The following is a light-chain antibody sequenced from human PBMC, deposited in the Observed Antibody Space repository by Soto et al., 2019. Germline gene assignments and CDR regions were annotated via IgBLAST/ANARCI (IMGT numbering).Light chain of an antibody. V-gene: IGLV2-11*01. CDR1: SSDVGGYNY. Sequence: QYALTQPRSVSGSPGQSVTISCTGTSSDVGGYNYVSWYQQHPGKAPKVMIYDVSERPSGVPDRFSGSKSGNTASLTISGLQADDEADYSCCSYAARGTSWVFGGGTKLTVL. CDR3: CSYAARGTSWV. J-gene: IGLJ3*02. CDR2: DVS.